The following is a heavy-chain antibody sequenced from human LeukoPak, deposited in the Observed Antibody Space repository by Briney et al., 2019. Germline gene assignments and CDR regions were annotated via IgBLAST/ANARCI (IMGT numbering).Heavy chain of an antibody. Sequence: SETLSLTCTVSGGSISSYYWSWIRQPPGKGLEWIGYISYSGSTNYNLSLKSRVTISVETSKNQFSLKLSSVGAADTAVYYCVRDRSRPDPFFDSWGQGTLVTVSS. J-gene: IGHJ4*02. CDR3: VRDRSRPDPFFDS. CDR2: ISYSGST. V-gene: IGHV4-59*12. D-gene: IGHD1-14*01. CDR1: GGSISSYY.